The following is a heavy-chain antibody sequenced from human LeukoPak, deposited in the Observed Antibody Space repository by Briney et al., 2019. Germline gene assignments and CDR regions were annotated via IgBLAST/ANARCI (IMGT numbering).Heavy chain of an antibody. CDR1: GDSISSYY. Sequence: PSETLSLTCTVSGDSISSYYWSWIRQPPGKGLEYIGYIYYSGSTNYNPSLKSRVTISVDTSKNQFSLKLSSVTAADTALYYCARLPVAPLDAFDIWGQGTMPTVSS. D-gene: IGHD6-19*01. CDR2: IYYSGST. CDR3: ARLPVAPLDAFDI. V-gene: IGHV4-59*08. J-gene: IGHJ3*02.